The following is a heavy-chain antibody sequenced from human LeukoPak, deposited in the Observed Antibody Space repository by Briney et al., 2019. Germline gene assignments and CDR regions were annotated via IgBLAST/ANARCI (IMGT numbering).Heavy chain of an antibody. CDR1: GFTFSSYA. D-gene: IGHD6-19*01. Sequence: GGSLLLSFAASGFTFSSYAMSWVRQAPGKGLEWVSGISGTGGSTNYADSVKGRFTISRDNSMNTLYLQMNSLRAEDTAVYYCAKDSPSIAVAGNFDYWGQGTLVTVSS. CDR2: ISGTGGST. CDR3: AKDSPSIAVAGNFDY. V-gene: IGHV3-23*01. J-gene: IGHJ4*02.